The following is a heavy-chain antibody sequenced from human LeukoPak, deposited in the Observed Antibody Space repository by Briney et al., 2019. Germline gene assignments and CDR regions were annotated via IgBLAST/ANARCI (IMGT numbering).Heavy chain of an antibody. CDR2: IYHSEST. Sequence: SETLSLTCAVSGXXIXXXNXXXXXXXXPXXGLXXXXEIYHSESTNYNMSLMSRITMSVDKSKNQFSLKLSSVTAADTAVYYCASKGAYDSGGFEYFHHWGQGTLVTVSS. V-gene: IGHV4-4*02. CDR1: GXXIXXXNX. CDR3: ASKGAYDSGGFEYFHH. J-gene: IGHJ1*01. D-gene: IGHD3-22*01.